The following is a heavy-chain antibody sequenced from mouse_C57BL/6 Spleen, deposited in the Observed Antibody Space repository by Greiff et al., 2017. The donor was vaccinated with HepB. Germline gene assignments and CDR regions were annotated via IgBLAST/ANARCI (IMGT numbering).Heavy chain of an antibody. CDR1: GYAFSSSW. Sequence: QVQLQQSGPELVKPGASVKISCKASGYAFSSSWMNWVKQRPGKGLEWIGRIYPGDGDTNYNGKFKGKATLTADKSSSTAYMQLSSLTSEDSAVYFCARRWGYDEGRAMDYWGQGTSVTVSS. D-gene: IGHD2-2*01. J-gene: IGHJ4*01. V-gene: IGHV1-82*01. CDR3: ARRWGYDEGRAMDY. CDR2: IYPGDGDT.